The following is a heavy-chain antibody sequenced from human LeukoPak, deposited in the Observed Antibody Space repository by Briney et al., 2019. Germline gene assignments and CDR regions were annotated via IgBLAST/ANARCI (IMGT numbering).Heavy chain of an antibody. CDR2: IYPGDSDT. V-gene: IGHV5-51*01. J-gene: IGHJ4*02. CDR3: ARSEAAVAGSFDY. CDR1: GYRLASFW. Sequence: GESLKISCKGSGYRLASFWIGWVRQMPGKGREWMGIIYPGDSDTRYSPSFQGQVTISADKSISTAYLQWSRLKASDTAMYYCARSEAAVAGSFDYWGQGTLVTVSS. D-gene: IGHD6-19*01.